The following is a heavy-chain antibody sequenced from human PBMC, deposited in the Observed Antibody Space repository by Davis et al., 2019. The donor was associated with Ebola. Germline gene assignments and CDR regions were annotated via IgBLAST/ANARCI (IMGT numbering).Heavy chain of an antibody. CDR2: HYYSGDT. CDR3: ARDLRSSGFDY. V-gene: IGHV4-39*07. Sequence: MPSETLSLTCTVSGDSISRSNHYWGWIRQPPGKGLEWIGSHYYSGDTYYNPSLKSRVTISVDTSKNQFSLRLTSVTAADTAVYYCARDLRSSGFDYWGQGNLVTVS. D-gene: IGHD6-19*01. J-gene: IGHJ4*02. CDR1: GDSISRSNHY.